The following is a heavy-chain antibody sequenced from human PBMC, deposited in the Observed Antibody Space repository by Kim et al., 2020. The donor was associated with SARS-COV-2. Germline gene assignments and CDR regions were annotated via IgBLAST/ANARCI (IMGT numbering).Heavy chain of an antibody. D-gene: IGHD3-10*01. J-gene: IGHJ6*02. CDR3: ARRGELSIRFRAYYGMDV. V-gene: IGHV3-21*01. Sequence: GGSLRLSCAASGFTFSSYSMNWVRQAPGKGLEWVSSISSSSSYIYYADSVKGRFTISRDNAKNSLYLQMNSLRAEDTAVYYCARRGELSIRFRAYYGMDVWGQGTTVTVSS. CDR1: GFTFSSYS. CDR2: ISSSSSYI.